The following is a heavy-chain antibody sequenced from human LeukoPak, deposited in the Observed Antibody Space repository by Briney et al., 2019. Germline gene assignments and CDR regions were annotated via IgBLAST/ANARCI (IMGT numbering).Heavy chain of an antibody. D-gene: IGHD3-22*01. CDR1: GVSISSGDYY. CDR3: ARDYYDSSALFY. J-gene: IGHJ4*02. CDR2: IYYSGST. V-gene: IGHV4-30-4*01. Sequence: KSSETLSLTCTVSGVSISSGDYYWSWIRQPPGKGLEWIGYIYYSGSTYYNPSLKSRVTISVDTSKNQFSLKLSSVTAADTAVYYCARDYYDSSALFYWGQGTLVTVSS.